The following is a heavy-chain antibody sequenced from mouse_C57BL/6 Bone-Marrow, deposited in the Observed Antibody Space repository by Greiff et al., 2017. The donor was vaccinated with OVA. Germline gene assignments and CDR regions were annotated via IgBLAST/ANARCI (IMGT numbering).Heavy chain of an antibody. CDR3: ARWEGYSCGSRYYFDY. V-gene: IGHV1-53*01. CDR1: GYTFTSYW. D-gene: IGHD1-1*01. Sequence: VQLQQPGTELVKPGASVKLSCKASGYTFTSYWMHWVKQRPGQGLEWIGNINPSNGGTNYNEKFKSKATLTVDKSSSTAYMQLSSLTSEDSAVDYCARWEGYSCGSRYYFDYWGQGTTLTVSS. CDR2: INPSNGGT. J-gene: IGHJ2*01.